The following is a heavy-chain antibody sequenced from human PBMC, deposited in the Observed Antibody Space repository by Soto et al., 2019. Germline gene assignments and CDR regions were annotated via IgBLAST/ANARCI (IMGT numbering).Heavy chain of an antibody. J-gene: IGHJ4*02. V-gene: IGHV3-21*01. CDR3: ARESEDLTSNFDY. CDR2: ISSTTNYI. CDR1: GFTFTRYS. Sequence: GGSLRLSCAASGFTFTRYSMNWVRHAPGKGLEWVSSISSTTNYIYYADSMKGRFTVSRDNAKNSVYLEMNSLSAEDTAVYYCARESEDLTSNFDYWGQGTLVTVSS.